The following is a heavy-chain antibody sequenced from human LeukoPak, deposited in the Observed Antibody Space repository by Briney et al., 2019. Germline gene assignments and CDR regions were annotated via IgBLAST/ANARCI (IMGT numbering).Heavy chain of an antibody. V-gene: IGHV1-18*01. CDR1: GGTFSSYA. Sequence: ASVKVSCKASGGTFSSYAISWVRQAPGQGLEWMGWISAYSGNTNYAQKLQGRVTMTTDTSTSTAYMELRSLRSDDTAVYYCARELIHCGGDCYSYFDYWGQGTLVTVSS. CDR3: ARELIHCGGDCYSYFDY. D-gene: IGHD2-21*02. CDR2: ISAYSGNT. J-gene: IGHJ4*02.